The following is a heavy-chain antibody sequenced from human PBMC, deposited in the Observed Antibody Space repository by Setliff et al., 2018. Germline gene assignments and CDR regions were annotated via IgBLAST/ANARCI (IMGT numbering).Heavy chain of an antibody. CDR1: GFTFSSYA. CDR2: ISGSGGST. J-gene: IGHJ5*02. V-gene: IGHV3-23*01. D-gene: IGHD2-2*01. Sequence: WGSLRLSCAASGFTFSSYAMSWVRQAPGKGLEWVSAISGSGGSTYYADSVKGRFTISRDNSKNTLYLQMNSLRAEDTAVYYCAKSWVVPAAITFSGFDPWGQGTLVTVSS. CDR3: AKSWVVPAAITFSGFDP.